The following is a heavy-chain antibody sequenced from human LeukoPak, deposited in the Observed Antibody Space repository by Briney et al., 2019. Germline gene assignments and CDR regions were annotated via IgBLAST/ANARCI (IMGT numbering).Heavy chain of an antibody. V-gene: IGHV4-59*01. Sequence: SETLSLTCTVSGGSISSYYWSWIRQPPGKGLDWIGYIYYSGSTNYNPSLKSRVTISVDTSKNQFSLKLSSVTAADTAVYYCARAVAAAGDWFDPWGQGTLVTVSS. J-gene: IGHJ5*02. D-gene: IGHD6-13*01. CDR2: IYYSGST. CDR3: ARAVAAAGDWFDP. CDR1: GGSISSYY.